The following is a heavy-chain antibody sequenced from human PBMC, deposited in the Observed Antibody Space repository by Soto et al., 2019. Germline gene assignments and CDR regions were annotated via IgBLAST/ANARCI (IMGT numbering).Heavy chain of an antibody. J-gene: IGHJ4*02. CDR2: INHSGST. CDR3: ARSMATTPEAYFDY. D-gene: IGHD5-12*01. CDR1: GGSFSGYY. Sequence: PSETLSLTCAVYGGSFSGYYWSWIRQPPGKGLEWIGEINHSGSTNYNPSLKSRVTISVDTSKNQFSLKLSSVTAADTAVYYCARSMATTPEAYFDYWGQGTLVTVSS. V-gene: IGHV4-34*01.